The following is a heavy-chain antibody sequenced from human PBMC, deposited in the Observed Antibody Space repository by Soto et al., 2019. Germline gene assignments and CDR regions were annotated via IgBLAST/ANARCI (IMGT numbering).Heavy chain of an antibody. CDR3: ARGLAAENWYFDL. J-gene: IGHJ2*01. Sequence: SETLSLTCAVYGGSFSGYYWSWIRQPPGKGLEWIGEINHSGSTNYNPSLKSQVTISVETSKNQFSLKLSAVTAADTAVYYCARGLAAENWYFDLWGRGTLVTVSS. V-gene: IGHV4-34*01. D-gene: IGHD6-13*01. CDR2: INHSGST. CDR1: GGSFSGYY.